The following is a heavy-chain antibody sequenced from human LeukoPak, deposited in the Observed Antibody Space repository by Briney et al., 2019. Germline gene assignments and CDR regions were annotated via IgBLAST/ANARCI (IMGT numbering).Heavy chain of an antibody. D-gene: IGHD7-27*01. CDR1: GGSISSSSYY. V-gene: IGHV4-39*01. J-gene: IGHJ4*02. Sequence: SETLSLTCSVSGGSISSSSYYWGWIRQPPGKGLEWIGSIYYSGSTYYNPSLKSRVTISVDTSKNQFSLKLSSVTAADTAVYCCARHWGTFDYWGQGTLVTVSS. CDR3: ARHWGTFDY. CDR2: IYYSGST.